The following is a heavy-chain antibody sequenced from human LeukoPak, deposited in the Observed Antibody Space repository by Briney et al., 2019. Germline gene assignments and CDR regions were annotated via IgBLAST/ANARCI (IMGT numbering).Heavy chain of an antibody. V-gene: IGHV4-4*02. D-gene: IGHD2-2*01. J-gene: IGHJ5*02. CDR1: GGSISSSNW. Sequence: SETLSLTCAVSGGSISSSNWWSWVRQPPGKGLEWIGEIYHSGSTNYNPSLKSRVTISVDKSKNQSSLKLSSVTAADTAVYYCARDLVVPAAPDEWNWFDPWGQGTLVTVSS. CDR3: ARDLVVPAAPDEWNWFDP. CDR2: IYHSGST.